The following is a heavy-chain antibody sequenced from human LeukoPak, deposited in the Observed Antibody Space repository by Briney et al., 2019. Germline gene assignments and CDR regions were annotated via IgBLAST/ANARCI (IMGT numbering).Heavy chain of an antibody. CDR2: IYYSGST. V-gene: IGHV4-59*08. D-gene: IGHD6-19*01. J-gene: IGHJ4*02. CDR1: GGSISSYF. CDR3: ARIDRAVAGTIDY. Sequence: SETLSLTGSVSGGSISSYFWSWIRQPPGQELKWIGYIYYSGSTNYNPSLKSRVTMSVDTSKNQFSLKLSSVTAADTAVYYCARIDRAVAGTIDYWGQGTPVTVSS.